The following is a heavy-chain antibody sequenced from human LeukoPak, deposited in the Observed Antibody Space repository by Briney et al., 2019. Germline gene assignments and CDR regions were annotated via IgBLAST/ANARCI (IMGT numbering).Heavy chain of an antibody. CDR1: GDSVSNDNAV. Sequence: SQTLSLTCAISGDSVSNDNAVGNWIRQSPSRGLEWLGRTYYRSRWNYDYAGSVKGRMTINPDTSKNQFSLQLNSVAPEDTALYYCARGLMATGFDPWGQGTLVTASS. J-gene: IGHJ5*02. D-gene: IGHD5-24*01. CDR2: TYYRSRWNY. V-gene: IGHV6-1*01. CDR3: ARGLMATGFDP.